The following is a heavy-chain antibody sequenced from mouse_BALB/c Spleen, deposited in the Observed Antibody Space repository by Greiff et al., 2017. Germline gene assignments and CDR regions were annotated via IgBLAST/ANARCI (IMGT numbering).Heavy chain of an antibody. D-gene: IGHD4-1*01. CDR3: AETGTFAY. V-gene: IGHV14-1*02. J-gene: IGHJ3*01. CDR2: IDPETGNT. CDR1: GFTFNDYY. Sequence: DVKLQESGAELVRPGASVKLSCKASGFTFNDYYMHWVKQRPEQGLEWIGWIDPETGNTIYDPKFQGKASITADTSSNTAYLQLSSLTSEDAAVYDCAETGTFAYWGQGTLVTVSA.